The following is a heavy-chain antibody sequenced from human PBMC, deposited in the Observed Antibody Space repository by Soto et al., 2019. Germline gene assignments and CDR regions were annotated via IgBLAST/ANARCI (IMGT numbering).Heavy chain of an antibody. V-gene: IGHV4-59*01. J-gene: IGHJ6*03. Sequence: SETLSLTCTVSGGYISSYYWSWIRQPPGKGLEWIGYIYYSGSTNYNPSLKSRVTISVDTSKNQFSLKLSSVTAADTAVYYCARYGDYYYYYMDVWGKGTTVTVSS. D-gene: IGHD4-17*01. CDR3: ARYGDYYYYYMDV. CDR1: GGYISSYY. CDR2: IYYSGST.